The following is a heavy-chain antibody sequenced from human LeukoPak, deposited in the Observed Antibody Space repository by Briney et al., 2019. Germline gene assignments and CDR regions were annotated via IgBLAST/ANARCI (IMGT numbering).Heavy chain of an antibody. CDR3: AKDQEIVGATAFDY. Sequence: PGGSLRLSCAASGFTVSSNYMSWVRQAPGKGLEWVSAISGSGGSTYYADSVKGRFTISRDNSKNTLYLQMNSLRAEDTAVYYCAKDQEIVGATAFDYWGQGTLVTVSS. D-gene: IGHD1-26*01. J-gene: IGHJ4*02. CDR2: ISGSGGST. CDR1: GFTVSSNY. V-gene: IGHV3-23*01.